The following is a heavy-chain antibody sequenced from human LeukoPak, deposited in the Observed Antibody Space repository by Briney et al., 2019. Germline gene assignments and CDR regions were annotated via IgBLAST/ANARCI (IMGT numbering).Heavy chain of an antibody. CDR3: ARHSSTSAQTWYFDL. V-gene: IGHV5-10-1*01. D-gene: IGHD2-15*01. CDR2: IDPSDSYS. J-gene: IGHJ2*01. CDR1: GYSFTTYW. Sequence: GESLRISCQASGYSFTTYWITWVRQMPGKGLEWMGKIDPSDSYSDYSPSFQGHVTFSADKSITTAYLQWSSLKASDTAIYYCARHSSTSAQTWYFDLWGRGTLVTVSS.